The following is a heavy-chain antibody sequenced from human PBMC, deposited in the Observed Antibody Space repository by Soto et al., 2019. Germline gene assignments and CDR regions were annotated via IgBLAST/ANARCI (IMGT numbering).Heavy chain of an antibody. Sequence: QVQLVQSGAEVKKPGASVKVSCKASGYTFTSYYMHWVRQAPGQGLEWMGIINPSGGSTSYAQKFQGRVTMTRDTSTSTVYMELSSLRSEDTAVYYCAKDAVYKDGLWLMDSWGQGTLVTVSS. CDR2: INPSGGST. D-gene: IGHD2-21*01. V-gene: IGHV1-46*01. CDR1: GYTFTSYY. J-gene: IGHJ5*02. CDR3: AKDAVYKDGLWLMDS.